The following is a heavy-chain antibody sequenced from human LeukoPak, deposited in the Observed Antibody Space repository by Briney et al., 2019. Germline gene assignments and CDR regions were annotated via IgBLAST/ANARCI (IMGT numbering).Heavy chain of an antibody. J-gene: IGHJ4*02. V-gene: IGHV1-69*13. CDR3: AREGVDTAMGPD. CDR1: GGTFSSYA. CDR2: IIPIFGTA. Sequence: SVTVSCKASGGTFSSYAISWVRQAPGQGLEWMGGIIPIFGTANYAQKFQGRVTITADESTSTAYMELSSLRSEDTAVYYCAREGVDTAMGPDWGQGTLVTVSS. D-gene: IGHD5-18*01.